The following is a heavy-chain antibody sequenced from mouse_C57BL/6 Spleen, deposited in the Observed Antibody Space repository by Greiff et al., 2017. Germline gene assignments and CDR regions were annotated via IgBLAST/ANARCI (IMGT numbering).Heavy chain of an antibody. CDR2: IDPETGGT. CDR3: TRDYDGYLYGYFDV. CDR1: GYTFTDYE. J-gene: IGHJ1*03. Sequence: QVQLKQSGAELVRPGASVTLSCKASGYTFTDYEMHWVKQTPVHGLEWIGAIDPETGGTAYNQKFKGKAILTADKSSSTAYMELRSLTSEDSAVXYCTRDYDGYLYGYFDVWGTGTTVTVSS. V-gene: IGHV1-15*01. D-gene: IGHD2-3*01.